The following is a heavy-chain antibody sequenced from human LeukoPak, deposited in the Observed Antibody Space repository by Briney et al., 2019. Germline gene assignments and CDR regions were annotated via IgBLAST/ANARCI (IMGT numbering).Heavy chain of an antibody. J-gene: IGHJ4*02. CDR1: SGSITXXSYL. Sequence: SETLSLTCSVSSGSITXXSYLWVWXRQPPXXXXXXXGXXYSNGXXXXXXXXXXXAAISXDTSKNQFSLNLSSVTAADTAVYYCARRHYGSGNIDSWGQGTLVTVSS. D-gene: IGHD3-10*01. CDR3: ARRHYGSGNIDS. CDR2: XYSNGXX. V-gene: IGHV4-39*01.